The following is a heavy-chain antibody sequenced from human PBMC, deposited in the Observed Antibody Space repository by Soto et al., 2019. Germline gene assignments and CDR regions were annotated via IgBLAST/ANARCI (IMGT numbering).Heavy chain of an antibody. CDR3: ARDLEGYGDYG. CDR2: ISSSSSYI. J-gene: IGHJ4*02. CDR1: GFTFSSYS. D-gene: IGHD4-17*01. V-gene: IGHV3-21*01. Sequence: GGSLRLSCAASGFTFSSYSMNWVRQAPGKGLEWVSSISSSSSYIYYADSVKGRFTISRDNAKNSLYLQMNSLRAEDTAVYYCARDLEGYGDYGWGQGTLVTVSS.